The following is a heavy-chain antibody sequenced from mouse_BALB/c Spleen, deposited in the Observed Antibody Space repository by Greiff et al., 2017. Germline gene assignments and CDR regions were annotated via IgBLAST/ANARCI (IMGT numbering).Heavy chain of an antibody. CDR1: GYTFTSYY. J-gene: IGHJ3*01. Sequence: QVQLKESGAELVKPGASVKLSCKASGYTFTSYYMYWVKQRPGQGLEWIGGINPSNGGTNFNEKFKSKATLTVDKSSSTAYMQLSSLTSEDSAVYYCTRLFAYWGQGTLVTVSA. CDR2: INPSNGGT. V-gene: IGHV1S81*02. CDR3: TRLFAY.